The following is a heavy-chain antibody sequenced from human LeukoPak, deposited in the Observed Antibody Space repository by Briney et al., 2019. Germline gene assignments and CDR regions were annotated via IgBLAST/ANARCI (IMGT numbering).Heavy chain of an antibody. CDR3: ARGPTYCGGDCYSGAYYYYMDV. V-gene: IGHV4-34*01. Sequence: PSETLSLTCAVYGGSFSGYYWSWIRQPPGMGLEWIGEINHSGGTNYNPSLKSRVTMSVDTAKNQFSLRLSSVTAADTAVYYCARGPTYCGGDCYSGAYYYYMDVWGKGTTVTVSS. CDR1: GGSFSGYY. CDR2: INHSGGT. D-gene: IGHD2-21*02. J-gene: IGHJ6*03.